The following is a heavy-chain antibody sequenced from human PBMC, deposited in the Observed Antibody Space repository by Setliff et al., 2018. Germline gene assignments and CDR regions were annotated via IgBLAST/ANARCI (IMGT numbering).Heavy chain of an antibody. J-gene: IGHJ4*02. Sequence: GASVKVSCKTSGYDFNGHDINWVRQATGQGLGWIGWMNPNSGSTGFTQKFQGRVTLTRDITIYTAYMELSGLTSEDAAVYYCARGGDYYCLDYWGLGTLVTVS. CDR3: ARGGDYYCLDY. CDR1: GYDFNGHD. D-gene: IGHD3-22*01. CDR2: MNPNSGST. V-gene: IGHV1-8*01.